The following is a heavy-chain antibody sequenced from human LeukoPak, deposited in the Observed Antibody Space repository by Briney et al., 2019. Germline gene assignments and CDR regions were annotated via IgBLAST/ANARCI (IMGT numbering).Heavy chain of an antibody. CDR1: GFTFSSYA. J-gene: IGHJ4*02. CDR3: AKDDTFWSGYYDY. CDR2: ISYDGSNK. Sequence: GGSLRLSCAASGFTFSSYAMHWVRQAPGKGLEWVAVISYDGSNKYYADSVKGRFTISRDNSKNTLYLQMNSPRAEDTAVYYCAKDDTFWSGYYDYWGQGTLVTVSS. V-gene: IGHV3-30-3*01. D-gene: IGHD3-3*01.